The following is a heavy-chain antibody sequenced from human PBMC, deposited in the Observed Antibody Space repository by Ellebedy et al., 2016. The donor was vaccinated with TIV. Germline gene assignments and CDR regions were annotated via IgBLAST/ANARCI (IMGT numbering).Heavy chain of an antibody. Sequence: GSLRLSXTVSGGSISFYYWSWIRQPPGTGLEWIGSIRYSGTTYYNPSLKSRVTISVDTSKSQFSLELSSVTAADTAVYYCARQRVAPTLADFDSWGQGTLVTVSS. CDR2: IRYSGTT. CDR3: ARQRVAPTLADFDS. CDR1: GGSISFYY. D-gene: IGHD2/OR15-2a*01. J-gene: IGHJ4*02. V-gene: IGHV4-59*05.